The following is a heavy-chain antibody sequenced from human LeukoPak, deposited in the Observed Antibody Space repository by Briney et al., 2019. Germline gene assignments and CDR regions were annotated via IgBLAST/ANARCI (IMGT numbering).Heavy chain of an antibody. CDR3: AKEHDYTNAAPEWGFDS. D-gene: IGHD2-2*02. CDR2: ISGSSSHT. Sequence: GGSLRLSCAASGFTFSVYAMSWVRQAPGKGLEWVSGISGSSSHTKDADFVRGRFTIYRDNSRNTLFLQLDSLTAEDTAVYYCAKEHDYTNAAPEWGFDSWGQGSLVIVSS. CDR1: GFTFSVYA. V-gene: IGHV3-23*01. J-gene: IGHJ4*02.